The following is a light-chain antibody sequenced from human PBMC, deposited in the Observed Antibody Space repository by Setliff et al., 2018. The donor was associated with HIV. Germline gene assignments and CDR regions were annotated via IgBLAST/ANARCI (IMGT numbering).Light chain of an antibody. J-gene: IGLJ3*02. CDR2: GNT. CDR1: SANIGAGYD. V-gene: IGLV1-40*01. CDR3: QSYDSRLSDSV. Sequence: QSVLTQPPSVSGAPGQRVTISCTGSSANIGAGYDVHWYQQLPGTAPKLLIYGNTNRPSGVPDRFSGAKSGTSASLAITGLQAGDEADYYCQSYDSRLSDSVFGGGTKVTVL.